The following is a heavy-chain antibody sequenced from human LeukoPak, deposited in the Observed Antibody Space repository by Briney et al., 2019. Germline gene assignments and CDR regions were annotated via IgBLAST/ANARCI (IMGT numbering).Heavy chain of an antibody. Sequence: GGSLRLSCAASGFTFSSYAMSWVRRAPGKGLEWVSAISGSGGSTCYADSVKGRFTISRDNSKNTLNLQMNSLRAEDTAVYYCAKGGSYDILTGYPDYWGQGTLVTVSS. CDR1: GFTFSSYA. J-gene: IGHJ4*02. CDR2: ISGSGGST. D-gene: IGHD3-9*01. V-gene: IGHV3-23*01. CDR3: AKGGSYDILTGYPDY.